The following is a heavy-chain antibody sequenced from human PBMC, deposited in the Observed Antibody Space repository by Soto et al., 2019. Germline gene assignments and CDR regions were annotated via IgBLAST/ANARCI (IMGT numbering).Heavy chain of an antibody. CDR3: ARDDDSNYYYYGMDV. Sequence: EVQLVESGGGLVQPGGSLRLSCAASGFTFSSYWMSWVRQAPGKGLEWVANIKQDGSEKYYVDSVKGRFTISRDNAKNSLYLQMNSLRAEDTAVYYCARDDDSNYYYYGMDVWGQGTTVTVSS. J-gene: IGHJ6*02. V-gene: IGHV3-7*01. D-gene: IGHD3-22*01. CDR2: IKQDGSEK. CDR1: GFTFSSYW.